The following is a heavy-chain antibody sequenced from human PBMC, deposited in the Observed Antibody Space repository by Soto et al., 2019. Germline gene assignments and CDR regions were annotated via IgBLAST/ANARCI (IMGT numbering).Heavy chain of an antibody. J-gene: IGHJ4*02. CDR3: VKDDGGYPSTAPH. D-gene: IGHD4-17*01. CDR1: GITISNYP. CDR2: ISGSGDTT. V-gene: IGHV3-23*04. Sequence: EVRLVESGGGLVQPGGSLRLSCAASGITISNYPMSWVRQAPGKGLVWVSGISGSGDTTYYADSAKGRFTISKDISKNSLFLQLDSLRVEDSALYFCVKDDGGYPSTAPHWGQGTLVTVSP.